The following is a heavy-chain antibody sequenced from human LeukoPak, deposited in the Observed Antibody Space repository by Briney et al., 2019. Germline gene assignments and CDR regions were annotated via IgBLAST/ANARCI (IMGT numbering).Heavy chain of an antibody. CDR3: ARLKQWLVRDYYYYGMDV. CDR1: GFTFSSYW. Sequence: GGSLRLSSAASGFTFSSYWMSWVRQAPGKGLEWVANIKQDGSEKYYVDSVKGRFTISRDNTKNSLYLQMNSLRAEDTAVYYCARLKQWLVRDYYYYGMDVWGQGTTVTVSS. D-gene: IGHD6-19*01. V-gene: IGHV3-7*01. CDR2: IKQDGSEK. J-gene: IGHJ6*02.